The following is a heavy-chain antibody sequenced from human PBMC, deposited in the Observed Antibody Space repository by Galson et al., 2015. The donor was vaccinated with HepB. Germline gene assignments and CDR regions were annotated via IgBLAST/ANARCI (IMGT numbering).Heavy chain of an antibody. D-gene: IGHD1-26*01. Sequence: SLRLSCAASGFTFSSYGMHWVRRAPGKGLEWVAVISYDGSNKYYADSVKGRFTISRDNSKNTLYLQMNSLRAEDTAVYYCAKKDSGSYKKDAFDIWGQGTMVTVSS. J-gene: IGHJ3*02. CDR3: AKKDSGSYKKDAFDI. V-gene: IGHV3-30*18. CDR2: ISYDGSNK. CDR1: GFTFSSYG.